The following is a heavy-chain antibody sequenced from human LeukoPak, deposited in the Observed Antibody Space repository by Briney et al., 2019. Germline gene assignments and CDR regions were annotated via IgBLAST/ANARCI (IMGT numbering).Heavy chain of an antibody. V-gene: IGHV1-24*01. Sequence: ASVKVSCKVSGYTLTELSMHWVRQAPGKGLEWMGGFDPEDGETIYAQKFQGRVTMTEDTSTDTAYMELNSLRSEDTAVYYCATGKFVLRFLEWLLYTWGQGTLVTVSS. CDR3: ATGKFVLRFLEWLLYT. J-gene: IGHJ5*02. D-gene: IGHD3-3*01. CDR2: FDPEDGET. CDR1: GYTLTELS.